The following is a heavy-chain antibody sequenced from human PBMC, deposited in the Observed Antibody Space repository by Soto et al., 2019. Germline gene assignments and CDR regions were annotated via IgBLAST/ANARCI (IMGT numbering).Heavy chain of an antibody. CDR3: ARVDHRGYFAILTDY. Sequence: PSDTLSLTCTVSGDSLSSGGHYWSWIRQHPGKGLEWIGHIYDSVNTYYSPSLRSRVTISADMSKNQFSLNLRSVTAADTAVYYCARVDHRGYFAILTDYWGQGXLVTVYS. CDR2: IYDSVNT. D-gene: IGHD3-9*01. V-gene: IGHV4-31*03. J-gene: IGHJ4*02. CDR1: GDSLSSGGHY.